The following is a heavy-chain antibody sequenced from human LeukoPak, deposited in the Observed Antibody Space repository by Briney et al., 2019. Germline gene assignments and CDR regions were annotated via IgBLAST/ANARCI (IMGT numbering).Heavy chain of an antibody. D-gene: IGHD4-17*01. CDR2: ISYDGSNK. V-gene: IGHV3-30*18. Sequence: GGSLRLSCAASGFTFSSYGMHWVRQAPGKGLEWVAVISYDGSNKYYADSVKGRFTISRDNSKNTLYPQMNSLRAEDTAVYYCAKPPYGDYEGNWFDPWGQGTLVTVSS. CDR3: AKPPYGDYEGNWFDP. CDR1: GFTFSSYG. J-gene: IGHJ5*02.